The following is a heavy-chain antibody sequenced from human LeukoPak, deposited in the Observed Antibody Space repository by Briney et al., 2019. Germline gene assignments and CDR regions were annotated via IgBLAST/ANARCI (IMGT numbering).Heavy chain of an antibody. CDR2: IDRSGST. CDR1: GGSFSGYS. V-gene: IGHV4-34*01. Sequence: SETLSLTCAVYGGSFSGYSWTWIRQPPGKGLEWIGEIDRSGSTNYNPSLKSRLTISVDASKNQFSLKLTSVTAADTALYYCARGSATGLAYWGQGTLVTVS. J-gene: IGHJ4*02. D-gene: IGHD1-1*01. CDR3: ARGSATGLAY.